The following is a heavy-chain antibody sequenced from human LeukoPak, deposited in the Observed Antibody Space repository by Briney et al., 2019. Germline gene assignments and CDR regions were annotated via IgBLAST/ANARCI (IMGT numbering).Heavy chain of an antibody. CDR3: ARDQGDSSDFWSGYYYYYMDV. V-gene: IGHV4-30-4*01. Sequence: SETLSLTCTVSGGSISSGDYYWSWIRQPPGKGLEWIGYIYYSGSTYYNPSLKSRVTISVDTSKNQFSLKLSSVTAADTAVYYCARDQGDSSDFWSGYYYYYMDVWGKGTTVTVSS. D-gene: IGHD3-3*01. CDR2: IYYSGST. CDR1: GGSISSGDYY. J-gene: IGHJ6*03.